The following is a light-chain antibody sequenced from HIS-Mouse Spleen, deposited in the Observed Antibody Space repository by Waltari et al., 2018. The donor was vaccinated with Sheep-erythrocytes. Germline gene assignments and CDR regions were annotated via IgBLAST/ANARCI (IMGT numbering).Light chain of an antibody. CDR1: QDISNY. Sequence: DIQRTQSPSSLSASVGAIFPITCQASQDISNYLNWYQQKPGKAPKLLIYDASHLETGVPSRFSGSGSGTDFTFTISSLQPEDIATYYCQQYDNLFTFGPGTKVDIK. J-gene: IGKJ3*01. V-gene: IGKV1-33*01. CDR3: QQYDNLFT. CDR2: DAS.